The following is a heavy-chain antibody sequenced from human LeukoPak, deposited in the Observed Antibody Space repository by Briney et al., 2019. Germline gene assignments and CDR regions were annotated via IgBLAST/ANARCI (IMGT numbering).Heavy chain of an antibody. CDR3: ARDPQIYPLDV. V-gene: IGHV4-59*01. CDR1: GGSISSYY. CDR2: IYYSGST. Sequence: KPSETLSLTCTVSGGSISSYYWSWIRQPPGKGLEWIGYIYYSGSTNYNPSLKSRVTISVDTSKNQFSLKLSSVTAADTAMYYCARDPQIYPLDVWGKGTTVTVSS. J-gene: IGHJ6*04.